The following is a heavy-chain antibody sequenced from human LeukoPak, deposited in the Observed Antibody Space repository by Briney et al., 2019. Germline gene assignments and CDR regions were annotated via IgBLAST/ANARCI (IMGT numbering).Heavy chain of an antibody. Sequence: SQTLSLTCTVSGGSISSGGYYWSWIRQHPGKGLDSIGYIYYSGSTYYNPSLKSRVTLSVDTSKNQFSLKLTSVTAADTAVYYCARDFHLTGATSRWFDPWGQGTLVTVSS. CDR3: ARDFHLTGATSRWFDP. J-gene: IGHJ5*02. V-gene: IGHV4-31*03. D-gene: IGHD1-7*01. CDR1: GGSISSGGYY. CDR2: IYYSGST.